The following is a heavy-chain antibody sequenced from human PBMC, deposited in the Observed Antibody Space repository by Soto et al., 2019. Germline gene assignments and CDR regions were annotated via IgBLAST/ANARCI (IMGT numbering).Heavy chain of an antibody. CDR3: AKDRRDGYNSPDY. Sequence: GGSLRLSCAASGFTFSSYGMHWVRQAPGKGLEWVAVISYDGSNKYYADSVKGRFTISRDNSKNTLYLQMNSLRAEDTAVYYCAKDRRDGYNSPDYWGQGTLVTVSS. CDR2: ISYDGSNK. CDR1: GFTFSSYG. V-gene: IGHV3-30*18. D-gene: IGHD5-12*01. J-gene: IGHJ4*02.